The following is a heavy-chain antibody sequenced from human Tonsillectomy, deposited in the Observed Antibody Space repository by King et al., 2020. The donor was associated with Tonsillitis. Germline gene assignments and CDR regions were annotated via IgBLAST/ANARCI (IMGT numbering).Heavy chain of an antibody. D-gene: IGHD2-2*01. CDR2: ITGSGGII. Sequence: VQLVESGGGLVQPGGSLRLSCAASGFTFNSFAMTWVRPAPGKGLEWVATITGSGGIIYFADSLKGRFTIPRDNSKNTLFLQMNSLRAEDTAVYYCAKATVVSKISLDSWGQGTLVTVSS. J-gene: IGHJ4*02. CDR3: AKATVVSKISLDS. CDR1: GFTFNSFA. V-gene: IGHV3-23*04.